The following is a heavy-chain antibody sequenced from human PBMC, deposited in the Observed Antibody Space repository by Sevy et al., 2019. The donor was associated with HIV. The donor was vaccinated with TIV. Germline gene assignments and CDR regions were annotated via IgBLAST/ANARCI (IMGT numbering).Heavy chain of an antibody. CDR3: ARAPPVRSGDDSLNWFDP. Sequence: SETLSLTCTVSGGSISTYYWSWIRQPPGKGLEYIGYIYYTGSTNYNPSLKSRVTISVDTSKNQFSLNLRSVTAVDTAVYYGARAPPVRSGDDSLNWFDPWGQGTLVTVSS. CDR2: IYYTGST. J-gene: IGHJ5*02. D-gene: IGHD5-12*01. V-gene: IGHV4-59*01. CDR1: GGSISTYY.